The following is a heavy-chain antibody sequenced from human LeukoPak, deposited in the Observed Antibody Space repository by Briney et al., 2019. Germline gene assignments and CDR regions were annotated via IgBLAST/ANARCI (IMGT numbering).Heavy chain of an antibody. J-gene: IGHJ4*02. CDR2: INPNSGST. V-gene: IGHV1-8*03. CDR1: GYTFTSYD. Sequence: VKVSCKASGYTFTSYDINWVRQATGQGLEWMGWINPNSGSTGYAQKFQGRGTITRNTSISTAYMELSGLRSEDTAVYYCARGRSTGYPYYFEYWGQGTLVTVSS. D-gene: IGHD5-12*01. CDR3: ARGRSTGYPYYFEY.